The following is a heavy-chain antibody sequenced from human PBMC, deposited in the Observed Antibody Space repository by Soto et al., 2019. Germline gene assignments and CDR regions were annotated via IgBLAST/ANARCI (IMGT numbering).Heavy chain of an antibody. CDR1: GGNSGTYY. J-gene: IGHJ4*02. Sequence: SETLSLTCTVAGGNSGTYYCSWIRQPPGKGLEWIGYIYYRGNTDYNPSLKSRVTISLDTPKNQFSLKLSSVTAADTAVYYCARHPGYYDILTGYTTYYFDSWGQGILVTVSS. CDR3: ARHPGYYDILTGYTTYYFDS. D-gene: IGHD3-9*01. CDR2: IYYRGNT. V-gene: IGHV4-59*08.